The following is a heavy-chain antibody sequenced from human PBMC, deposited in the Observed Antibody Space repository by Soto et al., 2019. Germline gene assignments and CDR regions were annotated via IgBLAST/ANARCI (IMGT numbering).Heavy chain of an antibody. D-gene: IGHD6-19*01. J-gene: IGHJ4*02. V-gene: IGHV1-18*04. Sequence: ASVKVSCKASGYTFTSYGITWVRPAPGHGLEWMGWVSTYNGHTEYAQKFQGRVTMTTDTSTRTAYMELRSLRCDDTALLYCARGGSGLVDFWGQGTSVTVSS. CDR2: VSTYNGHT. CDR1: GYTFTSYG. CDR3: ARGGSGLVDF.